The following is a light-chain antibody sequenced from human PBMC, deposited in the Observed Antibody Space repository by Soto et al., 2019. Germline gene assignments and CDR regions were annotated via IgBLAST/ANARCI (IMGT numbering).Light chain of an antibody. Sequence: DIQMTQSPSPLSASVGDRVSITCRASQGIGSWVAWYQQKPGKGPKSLIFAAASLESGVSSRFSASGSGKSFALTIDSLHPKDSATYYCQQYHTYPLSFGGGTKVEIK. J-gene: IGKJ4*01. V-gene: IGKV1D-16*01. CDR1: QGIGSW. CDR2: AAA. CDR3: QQYHTYPLS.